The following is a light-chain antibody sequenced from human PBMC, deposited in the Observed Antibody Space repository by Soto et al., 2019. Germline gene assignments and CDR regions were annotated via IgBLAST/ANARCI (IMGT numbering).Light chain of an antibody. CDR3: QQRYTWPPIT. J-gene: IGKJ5*01. CDR2: HAS. V-gene: IGKV3-11*01. CDR1: QSVSNY. Sequence: EIVLTQSPATLYLSPGERATLSCRASQSVSNYVAWYQQKPGQAPRLLIYHASNRAAGIPARFSGSGSETDFTLTISSLEPEDFAVYYCQQRYTWPPITFGQGTRLDIK.